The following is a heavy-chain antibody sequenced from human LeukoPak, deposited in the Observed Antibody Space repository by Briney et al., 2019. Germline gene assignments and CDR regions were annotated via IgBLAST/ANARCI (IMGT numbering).Heavy chain of an antibody. J-gene: IGHJ4*02. Sequence: AGGSLRLSCAASGFTFSSYAMHWVRQAPGKGLEWVAVISYDGSNKYYADSVKGRFTISRVNSKNTLYLQMNSLRAEDTAVYYCARGRGLELRVAYFDYWGQGTLVTVSS. CDR3: ARGRGLELRVAYFDY. D-gene: IGHD1-7*01. CDR2: ISYDGSNK. V-gene: IGHV3-30-3*01. CDR1: GFTFSSYA.